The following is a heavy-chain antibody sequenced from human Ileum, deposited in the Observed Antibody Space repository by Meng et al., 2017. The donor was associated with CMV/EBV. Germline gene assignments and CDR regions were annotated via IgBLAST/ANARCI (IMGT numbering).Heavy chain of an antibody. CDR2: MYFSGIA. J-gene: IGHJ4*02. CDR3: ARDLTNKWFYY. D-gene: IGHD1-26*01. Sequence: QMQLQGAAPGLVKPAETLLLTCHASGAPISSGSHSWAWFRQPPGKRLEWIGSMYFSGIADYNPSLKSRVTISLHATQKQFSLRLTSVTAADSAVYFCARDLTNKWFYYWGQGTLVTVSS. CDR1: GAPISSGSHS. V-gene: IGHV4-39*07.